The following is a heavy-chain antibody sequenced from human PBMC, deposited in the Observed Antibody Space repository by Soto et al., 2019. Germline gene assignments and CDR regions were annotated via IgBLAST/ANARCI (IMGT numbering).Heavy chain of an antibody. Sequence: QITLKESGPTLVKPAQTLTLTCTFSGFSLSTTGVAVGWIRQPPGKALEWLALIYWDDDKRYSPSLKSRLTITKDTSENQVVLRMTNMDPVDTATYYCAHRLTSPYHYDGSDYPHVFDIWGQGTMVTVSS. D-gene: IGHD3-22*01. V-gene: IGHV2-5*02. CDR1: GFSLSTTGVA. CDR2: IYWDDDK. CDR3: AHRLTSPYHYDGSDYPHVFDI. J-gene: IGHJ3*02.